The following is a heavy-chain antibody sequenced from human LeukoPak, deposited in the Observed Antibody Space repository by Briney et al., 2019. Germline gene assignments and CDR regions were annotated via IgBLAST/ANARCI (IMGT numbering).Heavy chain of an antibody. Sequence: ASVKVSCKASGGTFSSYAISWVRQAPGQGLEWMGGIIPIFGTANYAQKFQGRVTITADESTSTAYMELSSLRSEDTAAYYCARGLLYQGFDPWGQGTLVTVSS. CDR1: GGTFSSYA. CDR3: ARGLLYQGFDP. CDR2: IIPIFGTA. D-gene: IGHD2-15*01. V-gene: IGHV1-69*13. J-gene: IGHJ5*02.